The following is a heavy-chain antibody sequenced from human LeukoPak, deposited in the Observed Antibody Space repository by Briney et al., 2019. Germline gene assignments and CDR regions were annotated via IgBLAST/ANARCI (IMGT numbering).Heavy chain of an antibody. J-gene: IGHJ4*02. Sequence: GGSLRLSCAASGFTFSSYAMHWVRQAPGKGLEWVAVISYDGSNKYYADSVKGRFTISRDNSKNTLYLQMNSLRAEDTAVYYCARDRAPGGYLDYWGQGTLVTVS. CDR2: ISYDGSNK. CDR3: ARDRAPGGYLDY. CDR1: GFTFSSYA. V-gene: IGHV3-30-3*01. D-gene: IGHD6-13*01.